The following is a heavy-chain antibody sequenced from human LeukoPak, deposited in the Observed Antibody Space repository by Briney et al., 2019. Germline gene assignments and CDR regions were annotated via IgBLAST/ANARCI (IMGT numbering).Heavy chain of an antibody. CDR1: GFTFSSYG. CDR2: IRYDGSNK. CDR3: AKDHITMIVVVITTHFDY. D-gene: IGHD3-22*01. V-gene: IGHV3-30*02. J-gene: IGHJ4*02. Sequence: PGGSLRLSCAASGFTFSSYGMHWVRQAPGKGLEWVAFIRYDGSNKYYADSVKGRFTISRDNSKNTLYLQMNSLRAEDTAVYYCAKDHITMIVVVITTHFDYWGQGTLVTVSS.